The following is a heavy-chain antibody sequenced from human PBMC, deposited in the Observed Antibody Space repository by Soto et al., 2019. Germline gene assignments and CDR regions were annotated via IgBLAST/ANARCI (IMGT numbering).Heavy chain of an antibody. CDR1: GYTFTSYA. CDR2: INAGNGNT. CDR3: ARDKPTTHGWFDP. D-gene: IGHD2-15*01. V-gene: IGHV1-3*01. Sequence: ASVKVSCKASGYTFTSYAMHWVRQAPGQRLEWMGWINAGNGNTKYSQKFQGRVTITRDTSASTAYMELSSLRSEDTAVYYCARDKPTTHGWFDPWGQGTLVTVSS. J-gene: IGHJ5*02.